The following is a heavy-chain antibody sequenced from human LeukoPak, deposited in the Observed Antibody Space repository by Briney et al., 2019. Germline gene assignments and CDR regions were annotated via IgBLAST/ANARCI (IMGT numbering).Heavy chain of an antibody. Sequence: GGSLRLSCAASGFTVSSNYMSWVRQAPGKGLELVSVIYSGGSTHYADSVKGRFTISRDNSKNTLYLQMNSLRAEDTAVYYCARDLYSGYDWGFDYWGQGTLVTVSS. CDR1: GFTVSSNY. D-gene: IGHD5-12*01. J-gene: IGHJ4*02. CDR2: IYSGGST. V-gene: IGHV3-66*01. CDR3: ARDLYSGYDWGFDY.